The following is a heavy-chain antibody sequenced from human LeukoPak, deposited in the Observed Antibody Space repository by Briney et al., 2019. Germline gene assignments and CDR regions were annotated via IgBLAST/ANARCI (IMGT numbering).Heavy chain of an antibody. V-gene: IGHV4-39*01. Sequence: SETLSLTCTVSGGSISSSGYYWSWIRQPPGKGLEWIGTVYYSGSAYYNPSLKTQVTISVDTSKNQFSLKLSSVTAADTAVYFCARGSQVDDFWSGYRAPLDYWGQGTLVTVSS. CDR2: VYYSGSA. CDR3: ARGSQVDDFWSGYRAPLDY. D-gene: IGHD3-3*01. J-gene: IGHJ4*02. CDR1: GGSISSSGYY.